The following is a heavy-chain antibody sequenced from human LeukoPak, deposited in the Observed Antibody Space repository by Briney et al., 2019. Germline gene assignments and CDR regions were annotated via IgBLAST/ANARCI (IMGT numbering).Heavy chain of an antibody. Sequence: GESLKISCKGSGYSFTSYWIGWVRQMPGKGLEWMGIIYPGDSDTRYSPSFQGQVTISADKSISTAYLQWSSLKASDTAMYYCARATSLPGGQAAGAIRGMDYWGQGTLVTVSS. CDR1: GYSFTSYW. D-gene: IGHD6-13*01. CDR3: ARATSLPGGQAAGAIRGMDY. J-gene: IGHJ4*02. CDR2: IYPGDSDT. V-gene: IGHV5-51*01.